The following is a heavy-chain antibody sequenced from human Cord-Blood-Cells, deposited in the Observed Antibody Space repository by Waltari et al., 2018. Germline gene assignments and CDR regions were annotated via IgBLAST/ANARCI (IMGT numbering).Heavy chain of an antibody. D-gene: IGHD2-21*01. CDR1: GYSISSGYY. CDR2: IYHSGSV. V-gene: IGHV4-38-2*02. CDR3: ARDSEAYCGGDCYDSSFDY. Sequence: QVQLQESGPGLVKPSETLSLTCTVSGYSISSGYYWGWIRQPPGKGLEWIGGIYHSGSVYNAPSLKMRGTITVDTSKNQFSLKLSSVTAADTAVYYCARDSEAYCGGDCYDSSFDYWGQGTLVTVSS. J-gene: IGHJ4*02.